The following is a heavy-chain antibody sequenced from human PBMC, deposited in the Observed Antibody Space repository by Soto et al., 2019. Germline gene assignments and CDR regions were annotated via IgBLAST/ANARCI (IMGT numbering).Heavy chain of an antibody. CDR3: AKDSCSGGSCYWYYYYMDV. Sequence: GGSLRLSCAASGFTFSSYAMSWVRQAPGKGLEWVSAISGSGGSTYYADSVKGRFTISRDNSKNTLYLQMNSLRAEDTAVYYCAKDSCSGGSCYWYYYYMDVWGKGTTVTVSS. V-gene: IGHV3-23*01. CDR2: ISGSGGST. D-gene: IGHD2-15*01. CDR1: GFTFSSYA. J-gene: IGHJ6*03.